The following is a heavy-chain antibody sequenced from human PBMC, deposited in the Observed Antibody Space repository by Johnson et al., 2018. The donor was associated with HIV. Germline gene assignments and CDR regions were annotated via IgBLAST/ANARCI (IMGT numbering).Heavy chain of an antibody. Sequence: QVQLVESGGGAVQPGRSLRLYCAVSEFTVTNYAMHWVRLAPGKGLQWVAVISYDGSNEHYADSVKGRFTISRDNSKNTLYLQMNSLRAEDTAVYYCARDVDKDAFDIWGQGTMVTVSS. CDR3: ARDVDKDAFDI. J-gene: IGHJ3*02. CDR2: ISYDGSNE. V-gene: IGHV3-30*14. CDR1: EFTVTNYA. D-gene: IGHD5-12*01.